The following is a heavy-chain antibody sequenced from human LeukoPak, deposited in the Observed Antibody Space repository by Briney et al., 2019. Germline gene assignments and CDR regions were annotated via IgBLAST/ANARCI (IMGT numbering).Heavy chain of an antibody. CDR3: ARIRDGYNDAYDI. D-gene: IGHD5-24*01. J-gene: IGHJ3*02. CDR2: INPGGDNT. Sequence: ASVKVSCQASGYTFTGYYMHWVRQAPGQGLEWMGLINPGGDNTDYAQNFQGRVTMTRDTSTSTVYMGLSSLRSEDTAVYYCARIRDGYNDAYDIWGQGTMVTVSS. V-gene: IGHV1-46*01. CDR1: GYTFTGYY.